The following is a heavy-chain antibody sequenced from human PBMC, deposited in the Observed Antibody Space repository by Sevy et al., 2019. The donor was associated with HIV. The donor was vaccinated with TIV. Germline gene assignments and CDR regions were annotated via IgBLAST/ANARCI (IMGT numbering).Heavy chain of an antibody. D-gene: IGHD1-7*01. Sequence: GGSLRLSCAASGFTFSNYSMNWVRRAPGKGLEWVSYISGRSRHIYYADSVKGRFTISRDNAKNSLYLQMNSLRAEDTAVYYCARSGLLTGTTDDAFDIWGQGTMVTVSS. CDR2: ISGRSRHI. V-gene: IGHV3-21*01. J-gene: IGHJ3*02. CDR1: GFTFSNYS. CDR3: ARSGLLTGTTDDAFDI.